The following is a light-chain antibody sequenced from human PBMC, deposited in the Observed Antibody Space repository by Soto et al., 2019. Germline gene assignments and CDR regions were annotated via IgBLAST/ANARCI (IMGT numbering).Light chain of an antibody. CDR1: QSVSSN. V-gene: IGKV3D-15*01. CDR2: GAS. J-gene: IGKJ4*01. Sequence: EIVMTQSPATLSVSPGERATLSCRASQSVSSNLAWYQQKPGQAPRLLIYGASISATGIPARFSGSGSGTEFTLTISSLQSEDFAVYYCQQYNNWPLTFGGGTKVEIK. CDR3: QQYNNWPLT.